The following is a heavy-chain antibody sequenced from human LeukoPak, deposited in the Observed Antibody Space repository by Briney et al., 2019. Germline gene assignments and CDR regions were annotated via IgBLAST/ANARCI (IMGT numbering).Heavy chain of an antibody. Sequence: GGSLRLSCEASGFTFSIFPMHWVRQAPGKGLEWVALISTGSEKYYADSVKGRFTISRDNSKNMLYLQMNSLRADDAAVYYCARDLELSAVYYFDSWGQGTLVIVSS. CDR3: ARDLELSAVYYFDS. CDR1: GFTFSIFP. CDR2: ISTGSEK. J-gene: IGHJ4*02. D-gene: IGHD3-3*01. V-gene: IGHV3-30*04.